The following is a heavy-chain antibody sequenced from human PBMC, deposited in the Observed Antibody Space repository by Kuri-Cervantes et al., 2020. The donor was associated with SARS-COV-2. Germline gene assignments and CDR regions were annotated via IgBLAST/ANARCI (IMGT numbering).Heavy chain of an antibody. Sequence: GESLKISCAASGFTFSSYAMHWVRQAPGKGLEWVAFIQYLGESKYNGDSVKGRFTISRDNSKNTLFLQMNSLRVEDTAVYYCAKDWLGHCSSPGCYGSFDHWGQGTLVTVSS. CDR2: IQYLGESK. CDR3: AKDWLGHCSSPGCYGSFDH. CDR1: GFTFSSYA. J-gene: IGHJ4*02. V-gene: IGHV3-30*02. D-gene: IGHD2-2*01.